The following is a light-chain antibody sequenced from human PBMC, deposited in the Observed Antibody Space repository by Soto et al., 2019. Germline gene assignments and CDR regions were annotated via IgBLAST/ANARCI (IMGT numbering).Light chain of an antibody. CDR2: DVT. CDR1: NSDVGGYNY. V-gene: IGLV2-11*01. Sequence: QSALTQPRSVSGSPGQSVTISCTGTNSDVGGYNYVSWYQQHPGKAPKLMIYDVTKRPSGVPDRFSGSKSGNTASLTISGLQAEDEADYYCCSFVGAYFYVFGTGTKLTVL. CDR3: CSFVGAYFYV. J-gene: IGLJ1*01.